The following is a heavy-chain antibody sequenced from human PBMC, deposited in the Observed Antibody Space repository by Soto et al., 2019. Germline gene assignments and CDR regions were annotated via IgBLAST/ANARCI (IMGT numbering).Heavy chain of an antibody. Sequence: QVQLQESGPGLVKPSGTLSLTCAVSGGSISSSNWWSWVRQPPGKGLEWIGEIYHSGSTNYNPSLKSRVTISVDKSKNQFSLKLSSVTAADTAVYYCARDRVYYGSGSYYNVHYYYGMDVWGQGTTVTVSS. D-gene: IGHD3-10*01. CDR3: ARDRVYYGSGSYYNVHYYYGMDV. CDR2: IYHSGST. CDR1: GGSISSSNW. V-gene: IGHV4-4*02. J-gene: IGHJ6*02.